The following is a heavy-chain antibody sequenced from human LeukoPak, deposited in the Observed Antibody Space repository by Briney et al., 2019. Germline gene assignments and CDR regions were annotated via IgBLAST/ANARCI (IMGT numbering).Heavy chain of an antibody. CDR3: VRLRRNSDTSGFYYYYDF. D-gene: IGHD3-22*01. J-gene: IGHJ4*02. V-gene: IGHV3-21*01. CDR2: ISVRSNYI. CDR1: GYTFSSYS. Sequence: GGSLRLSCLASGYTFSSYSINWVRQAPGQGLEWVSSISVRSNYIYYADSVRGRFRISRDDARDSLYLQMNSLRAEDTAVYYCVRLRRNSDTSGFYYYYDFWGQGTLVTVSS.